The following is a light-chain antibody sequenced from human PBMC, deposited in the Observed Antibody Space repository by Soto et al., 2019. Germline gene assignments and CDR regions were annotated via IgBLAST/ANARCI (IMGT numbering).Light chain of an antibody. CDR3: QQYASAPWT. Sequence: EIVLTQSPGTLSLSPGERATLSCGASQSVTSQYLAWYQQKAGQAPRLLIYGASSRATGIPDRFSGSGSGXXXXXXIXRLEPEDFAVYYCQQYASAPWTFGPGTKVEIK. J-gene: IGKJ1*01. CDR2: GAS. V-gene: IGKV3-20*01. CDR1: QSVTSQY.